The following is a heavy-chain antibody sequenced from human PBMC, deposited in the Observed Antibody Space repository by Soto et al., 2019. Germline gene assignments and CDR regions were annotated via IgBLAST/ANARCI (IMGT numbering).Heavy chain of an antibody. CDR2: IYHSGNT. V-gene: IGHV4-30-2*01. Sequence: PQELALTCAVSRESIGSAGYSCSWVRQPPGKGLEWIGYIYHSGNTYYNPSLKSRVTISVGRSKNQFSLKLSSVTAAETAVYYRARCCYFDRTGSYY. CDR1: RESIGSAGYS. CDR3: ARCCYFDRTGSYY. J-gene: IGHJ6*01. D-gene: IGHD3-22*01.